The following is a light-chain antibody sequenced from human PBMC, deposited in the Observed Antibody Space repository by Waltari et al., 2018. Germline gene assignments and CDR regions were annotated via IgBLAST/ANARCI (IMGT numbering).Light chain of an antibody. CDR2: GAS. CDR3: QKYDRLPAT. V-gene: IGKV3-20*01. Sequence: EIVLTQSPGTLSLSPGERGTLSCRASQSVSRFLAWYQQKPGQAPRRLIYGASTRATGIPTRFSGSVSGTDFSLTISRLEPEDFAVYYCQKYDRLPATFGQGTKVEIK. J-gene: IGKJ1*01. CDR1: QSVSRF.